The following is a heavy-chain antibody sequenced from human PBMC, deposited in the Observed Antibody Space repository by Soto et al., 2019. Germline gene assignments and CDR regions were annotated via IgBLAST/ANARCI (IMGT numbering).Heavy chain of an antibody. Sequence: GGSLRLSCAASGFLFSSYAMFLFRQAPGKGLEWVSTIYAAGGGKYYADSVKGRFTISRGNSRDTLFLQMDSLRVEDTEMYFCAKDLIRGDAHEDHDYSGHGTLVTVSS. V-gene: IGHV3-23*01. CDR3: AKDLIRGDAHEDHDY. D-gene: IGHD3-10*01. CDR1: GFLFSSYA. J-gene: IGHJ4*01. CDR2: IYAAGGGK.